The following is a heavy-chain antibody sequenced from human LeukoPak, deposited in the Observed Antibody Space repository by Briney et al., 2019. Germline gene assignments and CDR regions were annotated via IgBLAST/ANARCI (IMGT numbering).Heavy chain of an antibody. D-gene: IGHD2-15*01. CDR3: ARAYHCSGGSCYPFFDC. J-gene: IGHJ4*02. CDR2: IIPIFGTA. V-gene: IGHV1-69*13. CDR1: GGTFSSYA. Sequence: SVKVSCKASGGTFSSYAISWVRQAPGQGLEWMGGIIPIFGTANYAQKFQGRVTITADESTSTAYMELSSLRSEDTAVYYCARAYHCSGGSCYPFFDCWGQGSLVTVSS.